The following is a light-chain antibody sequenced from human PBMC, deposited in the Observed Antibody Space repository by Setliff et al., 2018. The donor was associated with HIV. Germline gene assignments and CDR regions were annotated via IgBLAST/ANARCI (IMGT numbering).Light chain of an antibody. V-gene: IGKV1-39*01. Sequence: DIQMTQSPSSLSASVGDRVTITCRASQSISSYLNWYQQKPGKTPKLLIYTASSLQSEVPSRFSGSGSGTDFTLTISSQQPEDFATYYCQQSYSNPITFGQGTRLEIK. J-gene: IGKJ5*01. CDR3: QQSYSNPIT. CDR2: TAS. CDR1: QSISSY.